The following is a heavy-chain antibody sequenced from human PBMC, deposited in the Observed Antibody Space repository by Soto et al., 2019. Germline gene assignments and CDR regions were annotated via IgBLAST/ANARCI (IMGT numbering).Heavy chain of an antibody. CDR2: INHSGST. CDR1: GGSFSGYY. Sequence: QVQLQQWGAGLLKTSETLSLTCAVYGGSFSGYYWNWIRQPAGKGLEWIGEINHSGSTNYNSSLKSRVTISVDTSKNQFSLKLSSVTAADTSVYYCARSYGDYVTGYYYNGLDVWGQGTTVTVSS. CDR3: ARSYGDYVTGYYYNGLDV. V-gene: IGHV4-34*01. D-gene: IGHD4-17*01. J-gene: IGHJ6*02.